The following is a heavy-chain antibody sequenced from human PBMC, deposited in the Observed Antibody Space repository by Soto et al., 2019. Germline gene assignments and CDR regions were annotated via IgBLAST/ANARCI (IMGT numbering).Heavy chain of an antibody. CDR1: GFTFSSYA. D-gene: IGHD3-10*01. CDR3: ARDEGITL. CDR2: ISYDGSNK. J-gene: IGHJ3*01. Sequence: GSLRLSCAASGFTFSSYAMHWVRQAPGKGLEWVAVISYDGSNKYYADSVKGRFTISRDNSKNTLYLQMNSLRAEDTAVYYCARDEGITLWGQGTMVTVSS. V-gene: IGHV3-30-3*01.